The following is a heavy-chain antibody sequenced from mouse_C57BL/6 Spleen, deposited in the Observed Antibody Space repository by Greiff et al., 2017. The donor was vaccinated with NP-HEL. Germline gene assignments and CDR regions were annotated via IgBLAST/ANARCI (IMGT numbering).Heavy chain of an antibody. CDR1: GFTFSSYA. J-gene: IGHJ3*01. V-gene: IGHV5-4*03. D-gene: IGHD1-1*01. Sequence: DVKLVESRGGLVKPGGSLKLSCAASGFTFSSYAMSWVRQTPEKRLEWVATISDGGSYTYYPDNVKGRFTISRDNAKNNLYLQMSHLKSEDTAMYYCARAHYYGSSYGGWFAYWGQGTLVTVSA. CDR2: ISDGGSYT. CDR3: ARAHYYGSSYGGWFAY.